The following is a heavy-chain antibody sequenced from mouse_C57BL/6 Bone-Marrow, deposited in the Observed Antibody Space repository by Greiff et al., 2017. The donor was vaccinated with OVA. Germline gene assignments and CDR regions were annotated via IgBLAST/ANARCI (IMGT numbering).Heavy chain of an antibody. D-gene: IGHD3-2*02. CDR1: GYTFTSYG. V-gene: IGHV1-81*01. CDR2: IYPRSGNT. Sequence: QVQLQQSGAELARPGASVKLSCKASGYTFTSYGISWVKQRTGQGLEWIGEIYPRSGNTYYNEKFKGKATLTADKSSSTAYMELRSLTSEDSAVYFCARDSSGYVGWFAYWGQGTLGTVSA. J-gene: IGHJ3*01. CDR3: ARDSSGYVGWFAY.